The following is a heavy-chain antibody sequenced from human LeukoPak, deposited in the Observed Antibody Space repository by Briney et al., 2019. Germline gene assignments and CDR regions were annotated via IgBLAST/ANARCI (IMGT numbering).Heavy chain of an antibody. J-gene: IGHJ6*03. CDR3: ASTIFGVKDYYYYMDV. CDR1: GGSISSSSYY. D-gene: IGHD3-3*01. CDR2: IYYSGST. V-gene: IGHV4-39*01. Sequence: PSETLSLTCTVSGGSISSSSYYWAWIRQPPGKGLEWIGSIYYSGSTYYNPSLKSRVTISVDTSKNQFSLKLSSVTAADTAVYYCASTIFGVKDYYYYMDVWGKGTTVTVSS.